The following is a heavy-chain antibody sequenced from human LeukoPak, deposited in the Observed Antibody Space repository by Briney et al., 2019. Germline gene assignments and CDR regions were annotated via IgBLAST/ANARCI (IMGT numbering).Heavy chain of an antibody. J-gene: IGHJ4*02. CDR1: GGSFSGYY. CDR2: INDSGST. CDR3: ARGVSHRNFDWLFY. V-gene: IGHV4-34*01. D-gene: IGHD3-9*01. Sequence: SETLSLTCAVYGGSFSGYYWSWIRQPPGKGLEWIGEINDSGSTHYNTSLNRRVTISVDTSKNQVYLKLSSVTAADTAIYYCARGVSHRNFDWLFYWGQGTLVTVSS.